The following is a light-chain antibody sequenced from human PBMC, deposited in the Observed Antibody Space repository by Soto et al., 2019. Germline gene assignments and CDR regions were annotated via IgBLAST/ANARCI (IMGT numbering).Light chain of an antibody. V-gene: IGKV3-20*01. CDR3: QQFSSYPRT. Sequence: EIVLTQSPGTLSLSPGERATLSCRASQSVGSNYLACYQQKPFHDPRLLIYDGSSRATGIPARCSGGGSGTDFSLPISRLEPEDFAVYYCQQFSSYPRTFGGGTKVDI. CDR1: QSVGSNY. J-gene: IGKJ4*02. CDR2: DGS.